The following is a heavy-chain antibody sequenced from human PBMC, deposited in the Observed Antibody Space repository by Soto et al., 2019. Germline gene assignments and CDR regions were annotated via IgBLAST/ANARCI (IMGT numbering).Heavy chain of an antibody. V-gene: IGHV1-69*13. Sequence: ASVKVSCKASGGTFSNYAFSWVRQAPGQGLEWLGGIMPIFGRADYAQKFRGRVTITADESTSTAHMELSSLRSEDTAVYYCARGMTTVTTFDYWGQGTLVTVSS. J-gene: IGHJ4*02. CDR2: IMPIFGRA. D-gene: IGHD4-17*01. CDR1: GGTFSNYA. CDR3: ARGMTTVTTFDY.